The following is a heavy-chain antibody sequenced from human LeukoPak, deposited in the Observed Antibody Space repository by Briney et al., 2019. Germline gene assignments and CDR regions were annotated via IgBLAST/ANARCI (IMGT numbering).Heavy chain of an antibody. J-gene: IGHJ3*02. CDR1: GVSISSSRYF. V-gene: IGHV4-39*01. CDR3: ARSTAVRYVWGSDVSSQKNTVFGI. CDR2: IYYSGNT. D-gene: IGHD3-16*01. Sequence: PSETLSLTCTASGVSISSSRYFWGWIRQPPGKGLEWIGSIYYSGNTYYNPSLKSRVSISVDTSQNQFSLRLRSTTAADTAVYYCARSTAVRYVWGSDVSSQKNTVFGIWGQGTMVIVSS.